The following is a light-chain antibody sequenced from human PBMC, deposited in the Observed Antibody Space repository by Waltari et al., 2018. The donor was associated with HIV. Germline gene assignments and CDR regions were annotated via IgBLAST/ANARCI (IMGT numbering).Light chain of an antibody. V-gene: IGKV3-20*01. CDR1: QSVSSNY. J-gene: IGKJ1*01. CDR2: GAS. CDR3: QRYGDSRRT. Sequence: EIVLTQSPGTLSLSPGQGATLYCRASQSVSSNYLAWYQHKPGQAPRLLTYGASSRATGIPDRFSGRGSGTDFTLTITRLDPEDFAVYYCQRYGDSRRTFGPGTRVEV.